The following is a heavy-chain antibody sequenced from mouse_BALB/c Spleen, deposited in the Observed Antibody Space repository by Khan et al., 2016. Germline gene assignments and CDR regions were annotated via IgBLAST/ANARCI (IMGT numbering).Heavy chain of an antibody. CDR3: TNRYEAWFTY. V-gene: IGHV1-15*01. D-gene: IGHD2-14*01. CDR2: FHPGSGGT. J-gene: IGHJ3*01. CDR1: GYTFTDYA. Sequence: QVQLQQSGAELVRPGASVKLSCKALGYTFTDYAMHWVRQTPVHGLEWIGGFHPGSGGTAYNQRFKGKATLTDDKSSSTAYMELSSLTSEDSAVYYCTNRYEAWFTYWGQGTLVTVSA.